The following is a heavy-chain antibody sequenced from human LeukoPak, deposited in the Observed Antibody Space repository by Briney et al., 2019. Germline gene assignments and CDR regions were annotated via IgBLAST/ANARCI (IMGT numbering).Heavy chain of an antibody. D-gene: IGHD3-9*01. CDR2: IYYSDDK. CDR1: DFSLSTPGMG. J-gene: IGHJ4*02. V-gene: IGHV2-5*01. CDR3: AHLVVTIDWRSYFDY. Sequence: SQTLSLTCTFSDFSLSTPGMGVGWTRQPPGKALEWLAFIYYSDDKRYSPSLRSRLTITRDTSKNQVVLAMTNMDPVDTATYYCAHLVVTIDWRSYFDYWGQGALVTVSS.